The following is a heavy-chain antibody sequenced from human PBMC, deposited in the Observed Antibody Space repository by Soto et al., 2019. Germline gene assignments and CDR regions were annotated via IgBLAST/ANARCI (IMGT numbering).Heavy chain of an antibody. D-gene: IGHD3-22*01. CDR2: IWYDGSNK. CDR1: GFTFSSYG. Sequence: QVQLVESGGGVVQPGRSLRLSCAASGFTFSSYGMHWVRQAPGKGLEWVAVIWYDGSNKYYADSVKGRFTISRDNSKNTLYLQMNSLRAEDTAVYYCGVTMIRGPLDYWGQGTLVPVSS. V-gene: IGHV3-33*01. J-gene: IGHJ4*02. CDR3: GVTMIRGPLDY.